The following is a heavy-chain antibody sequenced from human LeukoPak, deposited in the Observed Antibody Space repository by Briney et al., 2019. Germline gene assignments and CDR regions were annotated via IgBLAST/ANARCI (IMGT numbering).Heavy chain of an antibody. J-gene: IGHJ6*03. D-gene: IGHD3-10*01. Sequence: PGGSLRLSCTASGFTFGDYAMSWVRQPRGKWLEWVGFIRSKAYGGTTEYAASVKGRFTISRDDSKSIAYLQMNSLKTEDTAVYYCTREGITTVRGLIITLYYMDVWGKGTTVTVSS. CDR1: GFTFGDYA. CDR2: IRSKAYGGTT. CDR3: TREGITTVRGLIITLYYMDV. V-gene: IGHV3-49*04.